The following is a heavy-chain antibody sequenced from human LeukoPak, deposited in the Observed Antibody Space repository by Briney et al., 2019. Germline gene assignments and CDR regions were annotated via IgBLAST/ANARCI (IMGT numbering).Heavy chain of an antibody. J-gene: IGHJ3*02. CDR2: LSAYNGNT. Sequence: VASVKVSCKASGYTFTSYGISWVRQAPGQGLEWMGWLSAYNGNTNYAQKLQGRVTMTTDTSTSTAYMELRSLRSDDTAVYYCANLFVGDYGVDDGDAFDIWGQGTMVTVSS. CDR3: ANLFVGDYGVDDGDAFDI. D-gene: IGHD4-17*01. V-gene: IGHV1-18*01. CDR1: GYTFTSYG.